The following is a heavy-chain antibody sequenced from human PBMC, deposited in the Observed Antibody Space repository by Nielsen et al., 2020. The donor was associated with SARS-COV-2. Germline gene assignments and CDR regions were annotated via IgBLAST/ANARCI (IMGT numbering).Heavy chain of an antibody. Sequence: GESLKISCAASGFTFSSYAMSWVRQAPGKGLEWVSSISSSSSYIYYADSVKGRFTISRDNAKNSLYLQMNSLRAEDTAVYYCASFHYYGSGSYGLDYWGQGTLVTVSS. V-gene: IGHV3-21*01. D-gene: IGHD3-10*01. CDR1: GFTFSSYA. CDR3: ASFHYYGSGSYGLDY. CDR2: ISSSSSYI. J-gene: IGHJ4*02.